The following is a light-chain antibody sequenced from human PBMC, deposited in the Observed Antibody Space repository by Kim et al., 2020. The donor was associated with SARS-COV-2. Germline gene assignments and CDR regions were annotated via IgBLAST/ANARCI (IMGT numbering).Light chain of an antibody. J-gene: IGKJ2*01. CDR3: QQYTGYPYT. Sequence: DIQMTQFPPTLSASAGDRVTITCRASQRINNWLAWYQQKPGKTPKLLISGASNLESGVPSRFSGSTSGTEFTLTISSLQPDDFATYYCQQYTGYPYTFGQGTKLEIK. CDR2: GAS. CDR1: QRINNW. V-gene: IGKV1-5*01.